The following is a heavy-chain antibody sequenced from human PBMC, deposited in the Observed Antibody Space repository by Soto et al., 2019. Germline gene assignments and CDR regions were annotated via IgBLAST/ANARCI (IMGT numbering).Heavy chain of an antibody. D-gene: IGHD6-13*01. CDR2: INYSEDT. CDR3: ARGAVLYSSSWLLRY. V-gene: IGHV4-34*01. Sequence: SETLSLTCAVYRGALSGYSWNWIRQPPGKGLEWIGEINYSEDTNPTYNPSLKSRVTISVDTSKNQFSLKLSSVTAADTAVYYCARGAVLYSSSWLLRYWGQGTLVTVSS. J-gene: IGHJ4*02. CDR1: RGALSGYS.